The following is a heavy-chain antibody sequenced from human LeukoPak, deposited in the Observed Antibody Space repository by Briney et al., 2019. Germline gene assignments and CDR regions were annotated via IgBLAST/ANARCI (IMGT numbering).Heavy chain of an antibody. J-gene: IGHJ5*02. D-gene: IGHD3-10*01. Sequence: ASVKVSCKASGYTFTNYGINWVRQAPGQGLEWMGWISTYSGNTKHADKFQGRVTMTTDTSTGIAYVELRSLRSDDTAVYYCAREGVSGSYNFDPWGQGSLVTVSS. CDR3: AREGVSGSYNFDP. V-gene: IGHV1-18*01. CDR2: ISTYSGNT. CDR1: GYTFTNYG.